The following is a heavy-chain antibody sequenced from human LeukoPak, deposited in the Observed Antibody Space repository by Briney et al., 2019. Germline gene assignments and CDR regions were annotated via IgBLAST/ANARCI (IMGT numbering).Heavy chain of an antibody. CDR1: GYTFTAYY. CDR2: INPNNGGT. D-gene: IGHD3-10*01. V-gene: IGHV1-2*02. J-gene: IGHJ5*02. CDR3: ARDRTDRRGVIQNWFDP. Sequence: GASVKVSCKASGYTFTAYYMHWVRQAPGQGLEWMGWINPNNGGTSCAQKFQGRVTMTRDTSISTAYMELSRLRSDDTAVYYCARDRTDRRGVIQNWFDPWGQGTLVTVSS.